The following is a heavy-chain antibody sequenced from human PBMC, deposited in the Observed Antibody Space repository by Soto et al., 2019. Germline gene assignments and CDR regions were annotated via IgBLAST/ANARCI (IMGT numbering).Heavy chain of an antibody. D-gene: IGHD3-10*01. V-gene: IGHV3-48*01. CDR1: GFTFSSYS. J-gene: IGHJ4*02. CDR3: ARANYYGSPGDFDY. Sequence: EVQLVESGGGLVPPGGSLRLSCAASGFTFSSYSMNWVRQAPGKGLEWVSYISSSSITIYYADSVKGRFTISRDNAKNSLYLQMNSLRAEDTAVYYCARANYYGSPGDFDYWGQGTVVTVSS. CDR2: ISSSSITI.